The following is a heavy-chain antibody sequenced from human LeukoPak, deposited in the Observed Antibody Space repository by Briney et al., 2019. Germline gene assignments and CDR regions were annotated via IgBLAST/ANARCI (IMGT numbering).Heavy chain of an antibody. Sequence: GASLRLSCAASGFTFSSYAMSWVRRAPGKGLEWVSGISGSGTSTYYADSVKGRFTISRDNSKNTLYLQMNSLRAEDTAVYYCARDLPRYCSSTSCYTNWFDPWGQGTLVTVSS. D-gene: IGHD2-2*02. CDR1: GFTFSSYA. V-gene: IGHV3-23*01. J-gene: IGHJ5*02. CDR3: ARDLPRYCSSTSCYTNWFDP. CDR2: ISGSGTST.